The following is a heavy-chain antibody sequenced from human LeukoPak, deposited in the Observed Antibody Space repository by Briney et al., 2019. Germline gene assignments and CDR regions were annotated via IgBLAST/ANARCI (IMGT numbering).Heavy chain of an antibody. CDR1: GGSISRYY. Sequence: SETLSLTCTVSGGSISRYYWSWIRQPPGKGLEWIGYIYYAGKTNYNPSLESRVTISVDTSKNQFSLKLSSVTAADTAVYYCARGGSSTIGSYYYYYYYMDVWGKGTTVTVSS. D-gene: IGHD2-2*01. CDR2: IYYAGKT. CDR3: ARGGSSTIGSYYYYYYYMDV. J-gene: IGHJ6*03. V-gene: IGHV4-59*12.